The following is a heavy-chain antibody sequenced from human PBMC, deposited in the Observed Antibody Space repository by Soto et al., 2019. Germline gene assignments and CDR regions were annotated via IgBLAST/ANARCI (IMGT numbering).Heavy chain of an antibody. Sequence: SETLSLTCSVSGGSVSSGDYYWSWIRQSPGKGLEWIGRIYYSGSTNYNPSLRSRVTISVDTSKNVFSLKLSSVTAADTAVYYCARIPVDTAMIYWLDPWGQGTLVTVSS. D-gene: IGHD5-18*01. CDR2: IYYSGST. V-gene: IGHV4-61*08. CDR1: GGSVSSGDYY. J-gene: IGHJ5*02. CDR3: ARIPVDTAMIYWLDP.